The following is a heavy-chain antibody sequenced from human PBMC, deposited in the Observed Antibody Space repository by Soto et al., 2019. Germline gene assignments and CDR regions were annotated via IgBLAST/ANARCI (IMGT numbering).Heavy chain of an antibody. D-gene: IGHD2-2*01. CDR2: ISGSGGST. Sequence: QPGXSLRLSCAASGFTFSSYGIHWVHQAPGKGLEWVSAISGSGGSTYYADSVKGRFTISRDNSKNTLYLQMNSLRAEDTAVYYCAKDFSGLKVPDPNSDYWGQGTLVTVSS. V-gene: IGHV3-23*01. J-gene: IGHJ4*02. CDR3: AKDFSGLKVPDPNSDY. CDR1: GFTFSSYG.